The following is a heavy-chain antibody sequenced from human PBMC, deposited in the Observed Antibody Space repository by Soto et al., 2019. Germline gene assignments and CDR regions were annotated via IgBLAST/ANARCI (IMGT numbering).Heavy chain of an antibody. D-gene: IGHD6-13*01. CDR2: IYSGGST. CDR1: GFTVSSNY. CDR3: ARDSPLAAADTHGMDV. J-gene: IGHJ6*02. V-gene: IGHV3-53*01. Sequence: GGSLRLSCAASGFTVSSNYMSWVRQAPGKGLEWVSVIYSGGSTYYADSVKGRFTISRDNSKNTLYLQMNSLRAEDTAVYYCARDSPLAAADTHGMDVWGQGTTVTVSS.